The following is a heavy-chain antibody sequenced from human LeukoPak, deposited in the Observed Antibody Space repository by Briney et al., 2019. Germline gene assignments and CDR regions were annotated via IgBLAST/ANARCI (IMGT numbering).Heavy chain of an antibody. CDR2: IRYDGSNK. CDR3: AKTKIRGSGSYHYFDY. J-gene: IGHJ4*02. D-gene: IGHD3-10*01. V-gene: IGHV3-30*02. CDR1: GFIFSSYG. Sequence: GGSLRLSCAASGFIFSSYGMHWVRQAPGKGLEWVAFIRYDGSNKYYADSVKGRFTISRDNSKNTLYLQMNSLRAEDTAVYYCAKTKIRGSGSYHYFDYWGQGTLVTVSS.